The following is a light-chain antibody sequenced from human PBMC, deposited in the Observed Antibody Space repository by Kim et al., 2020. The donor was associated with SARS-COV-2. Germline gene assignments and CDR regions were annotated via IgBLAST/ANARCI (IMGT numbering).Light chain of an antibody. Sequence: SPGERATLSCRASQSVSSSYLAWYQQKPGQAPRLLIDGASSRATGIPDRFSASGSGTDFTLTISRLEPEDFAVYYCQQYGSSPLYTFGQGTKLEI. CDR1: QSVSSSY. CDR2: GAS. J-gene: IGKJ2*01. CDR3: QQYGSSPLYT. V-gene: IGKV3-20*01.